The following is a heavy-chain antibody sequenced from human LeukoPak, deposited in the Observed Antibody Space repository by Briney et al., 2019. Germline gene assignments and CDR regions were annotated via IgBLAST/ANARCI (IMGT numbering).Heavy chain of an antibody. V-gene: IGHV1-8*03. Sequence: ASVKVSCKASGYTFTTYAMNWVRQATGQGLEWMGWMNPNSGNTGYAQKFQGRVTITRNTSISTAYMELSSLRSEDTAVYYCARSALQWELLSWFDPWGQGTLVTVSS. CDR3: ARSALQWELLSWFDP. J-gene: IGHJ5*02. CDR2: MNPNSGNT. D-gene: IGHD1-26*01. CDR1: GYTFTTYA.